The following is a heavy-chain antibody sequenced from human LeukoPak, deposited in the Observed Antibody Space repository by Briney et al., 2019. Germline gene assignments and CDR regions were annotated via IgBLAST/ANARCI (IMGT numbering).Heavy chain of an antibody. Sequence: PGGSLRLSCAASGFTFSTYWMSWVRQAPGKGLEWVANIKQDGRERYYVDSVKGRFTISRDNAKNSPYLQMNSLRGEDTAVYYCARGHDCRHDPWGQGTLVTVSS. D-gene: IGHD2-21*02. CDR2: IKQDGRER. J-gene: IGHJ5*02. CDR3: ARGHDCRHDP. CDR1: GFTFSTYW. V-gene: IGHV3-7*01.